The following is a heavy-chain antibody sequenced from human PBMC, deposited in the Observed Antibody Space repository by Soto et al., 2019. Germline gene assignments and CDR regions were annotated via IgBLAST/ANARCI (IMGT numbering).Heavy chain of an antibody. CDR2: IIPIFGTA. CDR3: ARGGVGGYYDSSGYMLDY. Sequence: QVQLVQSGAEVKKPGSSVKVSCKASGCTFSSYAISWVRQAPGQGLEWMGGIIPIFGTANYTQKFQGRVTITADKTTSTAYMELRSLRSEDTAVYYCARGGVGGYYDSSGYMLDYWGQGTLVTVSS. CDR1: GCTFSSYA. V-gene: IGHV1-69*06. J-gene: IGHJ4*02. D-gene: IGHD3-22*01.